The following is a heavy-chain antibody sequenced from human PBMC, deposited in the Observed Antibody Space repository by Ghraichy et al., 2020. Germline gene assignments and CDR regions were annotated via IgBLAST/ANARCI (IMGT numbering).Heavy chain of an antibody. Sequence: GGSLSLSCAASGFTFSDYYMSWIRQAPGKGLEWVSYISSSGSTIYYADSVKGRFTISRDNAKNSLYLQMNSLRAEDTAVYYCAREEDYGDPTGEDYWGQGTLVTVSS. D-gene: IGHD4-17*01. J-gene: IGHJ4*02. CDR1: GFTFSDYY. CDR3: AREEDYGDPTGEDY. V-gene: IGHV3-11*01. CDR2: ISSSGSTI.